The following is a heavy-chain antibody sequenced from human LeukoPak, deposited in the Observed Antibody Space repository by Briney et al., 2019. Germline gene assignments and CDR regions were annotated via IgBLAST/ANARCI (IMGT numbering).Heavy chain of an antibody. CDR2: ITGGGGGT. Sequence: GGSLRLSCAASGFTFNSYAMTWVRQAPGKGLEWVSSITGGGGGTYYADSVQGRFTISRDNSKNTLSLQMTSLRAEDTAVYYCSKGGDDSSSWSDYWGQGALVTVSS. V-gene: IGHV3-23*01. CDR3: SKGGDDSSSWSDY. D-gene: IGHD6-13*01. CDR1: GFTFNSYA. J-gene: IGHJ4*02.